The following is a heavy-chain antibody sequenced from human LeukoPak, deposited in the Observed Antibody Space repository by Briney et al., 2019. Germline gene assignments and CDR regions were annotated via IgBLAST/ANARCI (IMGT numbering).Heavy chain of an antibody. CDR2: FDPEDGET. J-gene: IGHJ4*02. CDR1: GYTLTELS. D-gene: IGHD2-15*01. CDR3: ATDSAHCSGGSCYPMGGDH. V-gene: IGHV1-24*01. Sequence: GASVKVSCKVSGYTLTELSMHWVRQAPGKGLEWMGGFDPEDGETIYAQKFQGRVTMTEDTSTDTAYMELSSLRSEDTAVYYCATDSAHCSGGSCYPMGGDHWGQGTLVTVSS.